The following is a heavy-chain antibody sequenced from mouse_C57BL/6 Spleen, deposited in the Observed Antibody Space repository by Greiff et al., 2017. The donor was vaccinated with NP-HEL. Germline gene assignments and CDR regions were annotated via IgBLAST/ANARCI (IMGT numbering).Heavy chain of an antibody. CDR1: GFTFSDYG. CDR2: ISSGSSTI. J-gene: IGHJ4*01. Sequence: EVMLVESGGGLVKPGGSLKLSCAASGFTFSDYGMHWVRQAPEKGLEWVAYISSGSSTIYYADTVTGRFTISRDNAKNTLFLQITSLRAEDTAMYYCAKPGSSYAMDYWGQGTSVTVSS. CDR3: AKPGSSYAMDY. D-gene: IGHD1-1*01. V-gene: IGHV5-17*01.